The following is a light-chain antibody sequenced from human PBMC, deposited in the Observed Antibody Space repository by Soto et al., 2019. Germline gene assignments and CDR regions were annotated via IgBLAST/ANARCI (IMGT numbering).Light chain of an antibody. V-gene: IGKV1-5*01. Sequence: DIQMTQSPSTLSASVGDRVTITCRASQSISSWLAWYQQKPGKAPKLLIFDASSLESGVPSRFSGSGSATEFTLTISSLQPDDFATYYCQQYSTYPRTFGQGTKVDIK. CDR2: DAS. CDR3: QQYSTYPRT. CDR1: QSISSW. J-gene: IGKJ1*01.